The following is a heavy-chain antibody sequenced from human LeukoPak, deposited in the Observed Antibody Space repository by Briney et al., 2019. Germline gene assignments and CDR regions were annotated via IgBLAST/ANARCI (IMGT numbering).Heavy chain of an antibody. D-gene: IGHD6-13*01. Sequence: GGSPRLSCAASGFTLSSSAMSWGRHAPGKGRGWVSAISGSGGSTYTEDSVNGRFTISRDNSKNTLYLQMNSLRAENTAVYYCAKGLYSSSWYYFDYWGQGTLVTVSS. CDR3: AKGLYSSSWYYFDY. CDR1: GFTLSSSA. CDR2: ISGSGGST. J-gene: IGHJ4*02. V-gene: IGHV3-23*01.